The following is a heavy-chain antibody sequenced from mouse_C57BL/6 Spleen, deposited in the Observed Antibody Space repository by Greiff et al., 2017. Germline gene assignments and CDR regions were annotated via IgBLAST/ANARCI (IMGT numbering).Heavy chain of an antibody. CDR3: TRGAVVAPYFDY. CDR2: IDPETGGT. J-gene: IGHJ2*01. Sequence: QVHVKQSGAELVRPGASVTLSCKASGYTFTDYEMHWVKQTPVHGLEWIGAIDPETGGTAYNQKFKGKAILTADKSSSTAYMELRSLTSEDSAVYYCTRGAVVAPYFDYWGQGTTLTVCS. CDR1: GYTFTDYE. V-gene: IGHV1-15*01. D-gene: IGHD1-1*01.